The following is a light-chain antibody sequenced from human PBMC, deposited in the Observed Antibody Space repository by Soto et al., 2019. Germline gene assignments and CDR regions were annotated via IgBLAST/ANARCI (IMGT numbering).Light chain of an antibody. V-gene: IGKV3-20*01. Sequence: EIVLTKSPGTLSLSPGERATLSCRASQSVSSNYLAWYQQKPGQAPRLLIYGASTRATGIPDRISGSGSGTDLTLTISRLEPEDFAVYYCQQYGRSPPLIFGGGTKVEIK. CDR1: QSVSSNY. J-gene: IGKJ4*01. CDR2: GAS. CDR3: QQYGRSPPLI.